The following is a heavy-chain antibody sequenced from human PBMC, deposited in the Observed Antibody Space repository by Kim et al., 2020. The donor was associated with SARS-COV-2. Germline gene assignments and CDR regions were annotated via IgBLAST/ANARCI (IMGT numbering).Heavy chain of an antibody. Sequence: GGSLRLSCAASGFTFSSYGMHWVRQAPGKGLEWVAVISYDGSNKYYADSVKGRFTISRDNSKNTLYLQMNSLRAEDTAVYYCAKEQLGVLHYYFDYWGQGTLVTVSS. D-gene: IGHD6-6*01. J-gene: IGHJ4*02. CDR3: AKEQLGVLHYYFDY. V-gene: IGHV3-30*18. CDR1: GFTFSSYG. CDR2: ISYDGSNK.